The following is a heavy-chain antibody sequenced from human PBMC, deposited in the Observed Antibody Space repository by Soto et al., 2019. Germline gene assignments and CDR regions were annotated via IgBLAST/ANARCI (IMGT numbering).Heavy chain of an antibody. D-gene: IGHD1-26*01. Sequence: EEQVVESGGGLVNPGGSLRLSCSFTFSMYSMNWVRQAPGKGLEWVASISSGGVYIKYADSVKGRFTISRDNARNSVSLQMTTLPVEDTALYYSTPNQGGSYDSSFDPWGQGTQVIVSS. CDR3: TPNQGGSYDSSFDP. V-gene: IGHV3-21*06. J-gene: IGHJ5*02. CDR1: FTFSMYS. CDR2: ISSGGVYI.